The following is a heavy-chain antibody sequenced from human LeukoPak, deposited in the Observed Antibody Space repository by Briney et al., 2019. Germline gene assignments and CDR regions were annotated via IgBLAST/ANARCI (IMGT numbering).Heavy chain of an antibody. D-gene: IGHD3-10*01. CDR3: ARRYGSGSYYHYYMDV. CDR2: FYYSGST. V-gene: IGHV4-59*08. J-gene: IGHJ6*03. Sequence: SETLSLTCTVSGGSISSYYWSWIRQPPGKGLEWIGYFYYSGSTNYNPTLKSRVNISVDTSKNQFSLKLSSVTAADTAVYYCARRYGSGSYYHYYMDVWGKGTTVSVSS. CDR1: GGSISSYY.